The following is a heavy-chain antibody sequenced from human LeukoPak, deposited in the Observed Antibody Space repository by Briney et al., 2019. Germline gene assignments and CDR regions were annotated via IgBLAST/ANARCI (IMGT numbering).Heavy chain of an antibody. V-gene: IGHV4-31*03. D-gene: IGHD3/OR15-3a*01. Sequence: SQTLSLTCTVSGGSISSGGYYWSWIRQHPGKGLEWIGYIYDSGSTYYNPSLTSRVTISVDASKNQFSLKLSSVTAADTAVYYCARHGVSDWRSNFDHWGQGTLVTVSS. CDR3: ARHGVSDWRSNFDH. CDR2: IYDSGST. CDR1: GGSISSGGYY. J-gene: IGHJ4*02.